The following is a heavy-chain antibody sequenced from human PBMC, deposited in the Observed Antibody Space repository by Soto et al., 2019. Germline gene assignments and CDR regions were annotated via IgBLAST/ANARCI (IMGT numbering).Heavy chain of an antibody. J-gene: IGHJ4*02. CDR2: ISPYNSNP. D-gene: IGHD2-2*03. CDR3: ARDERGHCGGTSCPHLDY. V-gene: IGHV1-18*01. CDR1: GYTFNTYG. Sequence: QVQLVQSGPEVKEPGASVKVSCKASGYTFNTYGISWVRQAPGQGLEWMGWISPYNSNPIYAPKFHGRVTVTIDTSTSTVYMEVRNRRSDDTAVYYCARDERGHCGGTSCPHLDYWGQGTLVTVSS.